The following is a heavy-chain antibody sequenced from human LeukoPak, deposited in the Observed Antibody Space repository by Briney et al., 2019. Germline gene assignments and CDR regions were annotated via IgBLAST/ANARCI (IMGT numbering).Heavy chain of an antibody. CDR2: ISGSGGGT. CDR3: PKGQYGAYSVWSFDY. D-gene: IGHD4-23*01. CDR1: GFTLSSYA. J-gene: IGHJ4*02. Sequence: GGSLRLSCAASGFTLSSYAMSWVRQVPGKGLEWVSAISGSGGGTYYADSVKGRFTISRDNSKNTLYLQMNSLRAEDTAVYYCPKGQYGAYSVWSFDYWGQGTLVTVSS. V-gene: IGHV3-23*01.